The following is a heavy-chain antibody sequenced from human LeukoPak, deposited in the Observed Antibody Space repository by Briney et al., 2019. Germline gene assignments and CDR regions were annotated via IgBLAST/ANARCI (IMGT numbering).Heavy chain of an antibody. CDR1: GFTFSSFS. J-gene: IGHJ5*02. Sequence: GGSLRLSCAASGFTFSSFSMNRVRQAPGKGLEWVSSIITSSSYIYYADPVKGRFTISRDDAENSLYLQMHSLRAEDTAVYYCARGAKIPIVIFGVITPNWFDAWGQGTLVTVSS. V-gene: IGHV3-21*01. CDR2: IITSSSYI. D-gene: IGHD3-3*01. CDR3: ARGAKIPIVIFGVITPNWFDA.